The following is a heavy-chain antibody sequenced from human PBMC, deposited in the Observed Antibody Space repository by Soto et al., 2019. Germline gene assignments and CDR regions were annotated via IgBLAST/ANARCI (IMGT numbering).Heavy chain of an antibody. V-gene: IGHV1-69*13. J-gene: IGHJ4*02. CDR3: VRDSGAKLSSS. Sequence: ASVKVSCKASGGTFSSYLINWVRQSPGQGLEWVGWIVPIYRTADYAQKFQGRVTITADESARTSYMELRSLKSQDTAVYYCVRDSGAKLSSSWGQGTLVTVSS. CDR1: GGTFSSYL. CDR2: IVPIYRTA. D-gene: IGHD6-13*01.